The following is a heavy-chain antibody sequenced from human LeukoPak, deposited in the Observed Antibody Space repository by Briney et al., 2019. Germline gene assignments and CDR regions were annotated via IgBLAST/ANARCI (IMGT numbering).Heavy chain of an antibody. D-gene: IGHD3-3*01. CDR3: ARGAYDFWSGYGYYYYMDV. CDR2: IYHSGST. CDR1: GGSISSSNW. J-gene: IGHJ6*03. Sequence: PSETLSLTCAVSGGSISSSNWWSWVRQPPGKGLEWIGEIYHSGSTNYNPSLKSRVTISVDKSKNQFSLKLSSVTAADTAVYYCARGAYDFWSGYGYYYYMDVWGKGTTVTVSS. V-gene: IGHV4-4*02.